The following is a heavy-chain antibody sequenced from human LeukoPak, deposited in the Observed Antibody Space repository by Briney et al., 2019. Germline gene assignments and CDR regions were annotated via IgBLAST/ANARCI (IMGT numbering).Heavy chain of an antibody. J-gene: IGHJ1*01. D-gene: IGHD4-11*01. CDR3: ARNDYSNNEYFQH. CDR1: GFTFSSYE. CDR2: IYSGGST. Sequence: SGGSLRLSCAASGFTFSSYEMNWVRQAPGKGLEWVSVIYSGGSTYYADSVKGRFTISRDNSKNTLYLQMNSLRAEDTAVYYCARNDYSNNEYFQHWGQGTLVTVSS. V-gene: IGHV3-66*01.